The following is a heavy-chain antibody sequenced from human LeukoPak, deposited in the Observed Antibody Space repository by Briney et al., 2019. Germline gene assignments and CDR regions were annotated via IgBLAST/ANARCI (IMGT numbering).Heavy chain of an antibody. CDR1: GFTFSSYG. D-gene: IGHD6-13*01. J-gene: IGHJ4*02. V-gene: IGHV3-33*01. CDR3: ASTGYSSSFDY. CDR2: IWYDGSNK. Sequence: PGGSLRLSCAASGFTFSSYGMHWVRQAPGKGLEWVAVIWYDGSNKYYADSVKGRFTISRDNSKNTLYLQMNSLRAEDTAVYYCASTGYSSSFDYWGQGTLVTVSS.